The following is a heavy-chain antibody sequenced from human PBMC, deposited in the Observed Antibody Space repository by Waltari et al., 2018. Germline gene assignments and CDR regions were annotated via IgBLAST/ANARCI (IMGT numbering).Heavy chain of an antibody. CDR3: ARDLFYRSGGSCAPLLFDP. Sequence: QVQLVQSGAEVKKPGASVKVSCKASGYTFTSYAMHWVRQAPGQRLEWMGWINAGNGNTKYSQKFQGRVTITRDTSASTAYMELSSLRSEDTAVYYCARDLFYRSGGSCAPLLFDPWGQGTLVTVSS. V-gene: IGHV1-3*01. CDR2: INAGNGNT. D-gene: IGHD2-15*01. CDR1: GYTFTSYA. J-gene: IGHJ5*02.